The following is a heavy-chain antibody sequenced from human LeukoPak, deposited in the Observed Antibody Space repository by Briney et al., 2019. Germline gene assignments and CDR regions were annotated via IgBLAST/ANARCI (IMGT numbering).Heavy chain of an antibody. V-gene: IGHV4-61*02. Sequence: PSETLSLTCTVSGGSISSGSYYWSWIRQPAGKGLEWIGRIYTSGSTNYNPSLKSRVTISVDTSKNQFSLKLSSVTAADTAVYYCAREARWGRNDYGYYFDYWGQGTLVTVSS. J-gene: IGHJ4*02. CDR1: GGSISSGSYY. CDR2: IYTSGST. CDR3: AREARWGRNDYGYYFDY. D-gene: IGHD4-17*01.